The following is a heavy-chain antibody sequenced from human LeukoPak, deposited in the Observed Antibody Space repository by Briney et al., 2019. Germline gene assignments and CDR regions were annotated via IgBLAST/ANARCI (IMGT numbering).Heavy chain of an antibody. Sequence: GGSLRLSCAASEFTVSSNYMTWVRQAPGKGLEWVSVIYSGGSTYYADSVKGRFTISRDNSKNTLYLQMNSLRADDTAVYYCANLAGVVAGLDPWGQGTLVTVSS. J-gene: IGHJ5*02. CDR1: EFTVSSNY. V-gene: IGHV3-53*01. CDR2: IYSGGST. D-gene: IGHD6-19*01. CDR3: ANLAGVVAGLDP.